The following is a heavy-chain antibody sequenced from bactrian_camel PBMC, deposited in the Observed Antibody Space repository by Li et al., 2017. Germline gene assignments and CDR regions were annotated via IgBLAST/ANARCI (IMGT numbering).Heavy chain of an antibody. D-gene: IGHD5*01. J-gene: IGHJ4*01. CDR1: GSIPSTCI. Sequence: HVQLVESGGGSVQAGGSLKLSCSGSIPSTCIMGWYRQAPGKERERVAVIPAGGGATWYADSAKGRFTISQDGANNTLYLQMNSLQPEDTAKYYCAAGDPLSFDGLGSALALRAAEYNYWGQGTQVTVS. V-gene: IGHV3S54*01. CDR2: IPAGGGAT. CDR3: AAGDPLSFDGLGSALALRAAEYNY.